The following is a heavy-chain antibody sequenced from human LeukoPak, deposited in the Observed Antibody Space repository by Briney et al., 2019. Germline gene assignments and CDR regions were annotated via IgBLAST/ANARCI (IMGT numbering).Heavy chain of an antibody. D-gene: IGHD1-26*01. CDR1: GFTFSGHW. CDR2: ISSSSSYI. V-gene: IGHV3-21*06. J-gene: IGHJ6*02. CDR3: ARGGSYPYYYYGMDV. Sequence: GGSLRLSCAASGFTFSGHWMTWVRQAPGKGLEWVSSISSSSSYIYYADSVKGRFTISRDNAKNSLYLQMNSLRAEDTAVYYCARGGSYPYYYYGMDVWGQGTTVTVSS.